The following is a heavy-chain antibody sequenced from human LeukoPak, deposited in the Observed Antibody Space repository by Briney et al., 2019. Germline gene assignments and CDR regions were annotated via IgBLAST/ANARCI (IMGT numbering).Heavy chain of an antibody. CDR3: AKEASETHAFDT. J-gene: IGHJ3*02. CDR1: GFTFDDYA. CDR2: ISWNSGSV. Sequence: GGSLRLSCAASGFTFDDYAMHWVRQAPGKGLEWVSGISWNSGSVGYADSVKGRFTISRDNAKNSLYLQMNSLRAEDTALYYCAKEASETHAFDTWGQGTMVTVSS. V-gene: IGHV3-9*01.